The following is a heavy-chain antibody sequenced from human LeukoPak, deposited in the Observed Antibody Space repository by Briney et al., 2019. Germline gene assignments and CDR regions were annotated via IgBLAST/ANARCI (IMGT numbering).Heavy chain of an antibody. CDR2: FDPEDGET. CDR3: ATDFSSRNYDILTGHKGPYFDY. CDR1: GYTLTELS. J-gene: IGHJ4*02. V-gene: IGHV1-24*01. D-gene: IGHD3-9*01. Sequence: ASVKVSCKVSGYTLTELSMHWVRQAPGKGLEWMGGFDPEDGETIYAQKFQGRVTMTEDTSTDTAYIELSSLRSEDTAVYYCATDFSSRNYDILTGHKGPYFDYWGQGTLVTVSS.